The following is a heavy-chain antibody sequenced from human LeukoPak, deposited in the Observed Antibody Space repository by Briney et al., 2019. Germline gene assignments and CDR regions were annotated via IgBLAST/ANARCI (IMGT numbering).Heavy chain of an antibody. Sequence: ASVTVSCKASGYTFTSYGISWVRQAPGQGLEWMGWISAYNGNTNYAQKLQGRVTMTTDTSTSTAYMELRSLRSDDTAVYYCARDFGAGTTSGKYYYYYYMDVWGKGTTVTVSS. J-gene: IGHJ6*03. CDR3: ARDFGAGTTSGKYYYYYYMDV. V-gene: IGHV1-18*01. CDR1: GYTFTSYG. D-gene: IGHD1-1*01. CDR2: ISAYNGNT.